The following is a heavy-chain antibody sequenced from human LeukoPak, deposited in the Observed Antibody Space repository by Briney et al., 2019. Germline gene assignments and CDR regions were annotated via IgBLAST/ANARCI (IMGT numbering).Heavy chain of an antibody. D-gene: IGHD6-19*01. V-gene: IGHV3-23*01. J-gene: IGHJ5*01. CDR3: AKPISGGLAVTADWFHP. CDR1: GFTFSSYW. CDR2: INANSGTT. Sequence: PGGSLTLSCTASGFTFSSYWMHWLRQPPGKGLEWVSTINANSGTTSYAASVRGRFTISRDNSKNTLYLQLNTLRADDTATYYCAKPISGGLAVTADWFHPWGQGTLVVVSS.